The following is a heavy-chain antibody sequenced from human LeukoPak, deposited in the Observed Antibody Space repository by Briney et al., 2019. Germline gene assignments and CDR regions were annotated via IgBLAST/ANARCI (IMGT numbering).Heavy chain of an antibody. J-gene: IGHJ6*02. D-gene: IGHD3-22*01. CDR1: GGSISSSSYY. CDR2: IYYSGST. Sequence: PSETLSLTCTASGGSISSSSYYWGWIRQPPGKGLEWIGSIYYSGSTYYNPSLKSRVTISVDTSKNQFSLKLSSVTAADTAVYYCARLERSKYYYDSSGYYFAGGMDVWGQGTTVTVSS. V-gene: IGHV4-39*01. CDR3: ARLERSKYYYDSSGYYFAGGMDV.